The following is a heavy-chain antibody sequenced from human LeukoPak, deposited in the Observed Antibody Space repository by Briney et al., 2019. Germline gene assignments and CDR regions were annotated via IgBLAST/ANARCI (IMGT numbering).Heavy chain of an antibody. J-gene: IGHJ4*02. CDR2: INWNGGYT. Sequence: GGSLRLSCAASGFTFDGYAMSWVRQVPGKGLEWVSGINWNGGYTYYADSVKGRFTISRDDAQNSLYLQMNYLRAEDTAFYHCARGPARSSANWYYDYWGQGTLVTVSS. CDR3: ARGPARSSANWYYDY. V-gene: IGHV3-20*01. CDR1: GFTFDGYA. D-gene: IGHD1-1*01.